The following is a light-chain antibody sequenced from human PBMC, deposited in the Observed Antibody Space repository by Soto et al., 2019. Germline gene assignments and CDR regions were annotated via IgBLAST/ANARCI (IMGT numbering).Light chain of an antibody. CDR3: HQHYSSPYT. V-gene: IGKV4-1*01. Sequence: IVRTQSPDSLAVSLGERATINCKSSQSLLYSSDNRNNLTWYQQKPGQPPKLLISWASTRESGVPDRFSGSGSGTDFTLTISSLQAEDVAVYYCHQHYSSPYTFGQGPKVDIK. CDR1: QSLLYSSDNRNN. CDR2: WAS. J-gene: IGKJ2*01.